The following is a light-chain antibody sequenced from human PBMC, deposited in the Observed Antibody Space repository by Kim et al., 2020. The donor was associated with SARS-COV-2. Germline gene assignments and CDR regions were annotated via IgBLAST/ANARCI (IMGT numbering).Light chain of an antibody. CDR2: LYIDGSQ. J-gene: IGLJ3*02. CDR1: SGHSSYS. CDR3: QTWGTGIRV. V-gene: IGLV4-69*01. Sequence: SVMLTCPPSSGHSSYSNAWHQQQPEQGPRSLMKLYIDGSQRTGDGIPDRFSGSSSGAARYLTISSLQSEDEADYYCQTWGTGIRVFGGGTQLTVL.